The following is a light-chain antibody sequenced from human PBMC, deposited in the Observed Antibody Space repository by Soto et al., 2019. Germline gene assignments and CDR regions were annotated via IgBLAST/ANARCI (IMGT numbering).Light chain of an antibody. V-gene: IGKV1-5*01. CDR2: DAS. CDR1: QIITNR. Sequence: IQMTQFPSTLSASVGDRVTITCRASQIITNRLAWYQRKPGKAPKVLIYDASNLETGVPSRFSGSRSGTEFTLTISSLQPDDFATYYCQHYGGMWTFGQGTKVDIK. CDR3: QHYGGMWT. J-gene: IGKJ1*01.